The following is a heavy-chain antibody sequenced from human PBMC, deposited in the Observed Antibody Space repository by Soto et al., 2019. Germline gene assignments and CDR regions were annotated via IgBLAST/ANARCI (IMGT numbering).Heavy chain of an antibody. V-gene: IGHV1-8*01. J-gene: IGHJ6*02. D-gene: IGHD3-3*01. Sequence: QVQLVQSGAEVKKPGASVKVSCKASGYTFTSYDINWVRQGTGQGLEWMGWMNPNSGNTGYAQKFHSRVTMTRNTCISTAYMELSSLRSEDTAVYYCARGHGKGVAIGLYGMDVWGQGTTVTVSS. CDR2: MNPNSGNT. CDR1: GYTFTSYD. CDR3: ARGHGKGVAIGLYGMDV.